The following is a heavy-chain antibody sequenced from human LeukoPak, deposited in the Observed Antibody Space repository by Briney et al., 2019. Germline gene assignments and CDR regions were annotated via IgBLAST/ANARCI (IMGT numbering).Heavy chain of an antibody. D-gene: IGHD6-19*01. CDR3: ARSGWYAGGCDAFDI. CDR2: ISSSRSTI. V-gene: IGHV3-48*01. CDR1: GTTLSSFT. Sequence: GGSLRLSCAASGTTLSSFTMNWVRQAPGKGLEWVSYISSSRSTIYYADSVKGRFTISRDNAKNSLYLQMNSLRAEDTAEYYCARSGWYAGGCDAFDIWGQGTMVTVSS. J-gene: IGHJ3*02.